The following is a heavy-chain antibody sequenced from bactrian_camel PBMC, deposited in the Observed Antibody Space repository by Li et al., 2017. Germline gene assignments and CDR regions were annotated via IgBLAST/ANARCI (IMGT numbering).Heavy chain of an antibody. J-gene: IGHJ4*01. CDR3: AARGPYCYTKLSVRGFTY. CDR2: VASNGGST. Sequence: QLVESGGGLLQPGGSLTLSCTASGFTFSGYWMYWVRQTPAKGLEWVSGVASNGGSTEYADSIVGRFTISRDNAKNMVYLQMNSLKPEDTAMYYCAARGPYCYTKLSVRGFTYWGQGTQVTVS. V-gene: IGHV3S25*01. CDR1: GFTFSGYW. D-gene: IGHD2*01.